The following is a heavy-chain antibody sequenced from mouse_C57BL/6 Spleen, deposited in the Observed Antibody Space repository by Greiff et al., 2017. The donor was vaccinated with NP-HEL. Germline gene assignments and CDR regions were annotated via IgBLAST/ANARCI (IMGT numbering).Heavy chain of an antibody. D-gene: IGHD2-4*01. V-gene: IGHV14-4*01. J-gene: IGHJ4*01. CDR1: GFNIKDDY. Sequence: EVQLQQSGAELVRPGASVKLSCTASGFNIKDDYMHWVKQRPEQGLEWIGWIDPENGDTEYASKFEGKATITADTSSNTAYLQLSSLTSEDTAVYYCTTGNYDPLYAMDYWGQGTSVTVSS. CDR2: IDPENGDT. CDR3: TTGNYDPLYAMDY.